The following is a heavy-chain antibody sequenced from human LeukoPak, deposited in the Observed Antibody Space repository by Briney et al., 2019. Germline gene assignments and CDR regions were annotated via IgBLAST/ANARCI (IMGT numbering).Heavy chain of an antibody. CDR1: GFTFRDYA. CDR2: NSGNGGST. D-gene: IGHD2-15*01. V-gene: IGHV3-23*01. Sequence: GGSLRLSCAASGFTFRDYAMSWVRQAPGKGLEWVSANSGNGGSTYYADSVKGRFTISRDNSKNTLHLQLNSLRDEDTAMYYCAMRPADCSSSSCPTINRYYYGMDVWGQGTTVIVSS. CDR3: AMRPADCSSSSCPTINRYYYGMDV. J-gene: IGHJ6*02.